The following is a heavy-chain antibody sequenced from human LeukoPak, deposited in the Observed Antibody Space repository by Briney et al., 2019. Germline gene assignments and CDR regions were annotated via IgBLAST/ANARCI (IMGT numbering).Heavy chain of an antibody. V-gene: IGHV3-48*01. Sequence: GGSLRLSCAASRFTFEDYGMTWVRQAPGKGLEWVSYIGSSSSTIYYADSVKGRFTISRDNAKNSLYLQMNSLRAEDTAVYYCARDLAVAGPDYWGQGTLVTVSS. D-gene: IGHD6-19*01. CDR1: RFTFEDYG. CDR2: IGSSSSTI. CDR3: ARDLAVAGPDY. J-gene: IGHJ4*02.